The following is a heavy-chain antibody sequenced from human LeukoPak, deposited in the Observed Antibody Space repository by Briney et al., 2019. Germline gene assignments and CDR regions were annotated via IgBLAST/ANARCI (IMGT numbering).Heavy chain of an antibody. J-gene: IGHJ4*02. D-gene: IGHD1-26*01. CDR3: ARAAYSGSYHSDY. V-gene: IGHV4-61*01. CDR2: IYYSGST. Sequence: SETLSPTCTVSGGSATSVSYYWNWFRQPPGRGLEWIGYIYYSGSTNYNPSLKSRVTISVDTSKNQFSLKLSSVTAADTAVYYCARAAYSGSYHSDYWGQGTLVTVSS. CDR1: GGSATSVSYY.